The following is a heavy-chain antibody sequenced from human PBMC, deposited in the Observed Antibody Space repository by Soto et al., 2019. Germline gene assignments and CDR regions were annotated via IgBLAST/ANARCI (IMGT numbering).Heavy chain of an antibody. D-gene: IGHD3-3*01. J-gene: IGHJ6*03. Sequence: EVQLVESGGGLVQPGGSLKLSCAASGFTFSGSAMHWVRQASGKGLEWVGRIRSKPNNYATAYGASVKGRFTISRDDSKNTSYLQMNSLNTEDTAVYYFSRQASDFWSGKPQYYMDVWGKGTTVTVS. V-gene: IGHV3-73*01. CDR1: GFTFSGSA. CDR3: SRQASDFWSGKPQYYMDV. CDR2: IRSKPNNYAT.